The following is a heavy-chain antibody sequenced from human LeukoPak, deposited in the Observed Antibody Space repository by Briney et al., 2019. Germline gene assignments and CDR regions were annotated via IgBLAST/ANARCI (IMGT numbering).Heavy chain of an antibody. CDR1: GSTFNNYW. Sequence: GGSLRLSCAASGSTFNNYWMSWVRQAPGKGLEWVANIKQDGNEKYYVDSVKGRFTISRDNAKNSLDLQMNSLRVEDTAVYYCARVYSSSSGKNAFDVWGQGTMVTVSS. CDR2: IKQDGNEK. V-gene: IGHV3-7*03. J-gene: IGHJ3*01. D-gene: IGHD6-6*01. CDR3: ARVYSSSSGKNAFDV.